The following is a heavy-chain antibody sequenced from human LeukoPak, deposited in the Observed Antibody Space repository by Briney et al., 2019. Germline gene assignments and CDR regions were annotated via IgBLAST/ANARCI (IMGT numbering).Heavy chain of an antibody. CDR2: ISYDGSNK. V-gene: IGHV3-30-3*01. CDR1: GFTFSSFA. Sequence: PGGSLRLSCAASGFTFSSFAMHWVRQAPGKGLDWVAVISYDGSNKYYADSVKGRFTISRDNSKNTLYLQMNSLRAEDTAVYYCARKASGPRTTTGGMDVWGQGTTVTVSS. CDR3: ARKASGPRTTTGGMDV. D-gene: IGHD1-26*01. J-gene: IGHJ6*02.